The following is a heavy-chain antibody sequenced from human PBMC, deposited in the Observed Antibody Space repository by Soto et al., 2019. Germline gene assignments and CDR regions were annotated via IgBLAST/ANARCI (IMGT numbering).Heavy chain of an antibody. J-gene: IGHJ6*02. V-gene: IGHV3-30*18. D-gene: IGHD2-8*01. CDR3: AKDRTLIYYHYGMDV. Sequence: PGGSLRLSCAASGFTFSSYGMHWVRQAPGKGLEWVAVISYDGSNKYYADSVKGRFTISRDNSKNTLYLQMNSLRAEDTAVYYCAKDRTLIYYHYGMDVWGQGTTVTVS. CDR2: ISYDGSNK. CDR1: GFTFSSYG.